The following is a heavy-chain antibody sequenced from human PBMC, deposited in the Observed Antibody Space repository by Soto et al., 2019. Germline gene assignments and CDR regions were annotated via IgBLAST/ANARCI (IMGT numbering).Heavy chain of an antibody. J-gene: IGHJ6*02. CDR1: GFSFDDYY. CDR2: ISTTGSTI. V-gene: IGHV3-11*01. Sequence: GGSLRLSCTASGFSFDDYYMNWIRQAPGKGLEWISYISTTGSTIYYADSLKGRFTISRDNAKKSLYLQMSSLSAEDTAIYFCARGSIYCSPTTCPDGMDVWGQGTTVTVSS. CDR3: ARGSIYCSPTTCPDGMDV. D-gene: IGHD2-2*01.